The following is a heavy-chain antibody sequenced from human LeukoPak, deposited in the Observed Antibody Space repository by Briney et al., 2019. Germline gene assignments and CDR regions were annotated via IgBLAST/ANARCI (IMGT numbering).Heavy chain of an antibody. CDR2: INHSGST. V-gene: IGHV4-34*01. D-gene: IGHD4-4*01. J-gene: IGHJ5*02. CDR3: ARGTEPDYSNYYNWFDP. CDR1: GGSFSGYY. Sequence: SETLSLTCAVYGGSFSGYYWSWIRQPPGKGLEWIGEINHSGSTNYNPSLKSRVTISVDTSKNQFSLKLSSVTAADTAVYYCARGTEPDYSNYYNWFDPWGQGTLVTVSS.